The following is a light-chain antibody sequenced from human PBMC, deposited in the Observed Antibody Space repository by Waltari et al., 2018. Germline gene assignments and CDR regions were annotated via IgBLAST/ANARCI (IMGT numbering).Light chain of an antibody. Sequence: IVLTQSPGTLSLSPGERATLSCRASQSIASRCLAWYQQKPGQAPRLLMYDAAPRAPGIPDRFSGSGSGTDFTLTISRLEPEDFAMYYCQQYGSPPRTFGQGTKVEI. CDR3: QQYGSPPRT. J-gene: IGKJ1*01. CDR2: DAA. CDR1: QSIASRC. V-gene: IGKV3-20*01.